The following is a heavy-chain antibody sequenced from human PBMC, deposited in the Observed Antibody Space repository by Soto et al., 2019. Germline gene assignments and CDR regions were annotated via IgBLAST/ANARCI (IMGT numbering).Heavy chain of an antibody. D-gene: IGHD4-4*01. Sequence: GGSLRLSCAATGFPFTSYGMHWVRQAPVHGLECVAVISYCLSNKYYADSVKGRFTVSRYNSKNTLYLQMNSLRAEDTAVYYCAKTGHSNYHYYYYGMDVWG. CDR2: ISYCLSNK. CDR1: GFPFTSYG. V-gene: IGHV3-30*18. J-gene: IGHJ6*02. CDR3: AKTGHSNYHYYYYGMDV.